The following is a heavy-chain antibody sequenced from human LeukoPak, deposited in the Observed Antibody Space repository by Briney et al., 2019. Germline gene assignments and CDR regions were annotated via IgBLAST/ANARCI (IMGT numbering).Heavy chain of an antibody. D-gene: IGHD6-6*01. V-gene: IGHV1-8*03. J-gene: IGHJ6*03. CDR2: MNPNSGNT. CDR1: GYTFTSYD. CDR3: ARVRDSSSWYYYYYMDV. Sequence: GASVKVSCKASGYTFTSYDINWVRQATGQGLEWMGWMNPNSGNTGYAQKFQGRVTITRNTSISTAYMELSSLRSEDTAVYYCARVRDSSSWYYYYYMDVWGKGTTVTVSS.